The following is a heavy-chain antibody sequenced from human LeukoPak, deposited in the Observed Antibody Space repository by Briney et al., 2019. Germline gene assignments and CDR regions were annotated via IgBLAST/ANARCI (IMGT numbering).Heavy chain of an antibody. D-gene: IGHD7-27*01. CDR2: ISGSRTYT. CDR3: ASVQRPGEPYFDY. Sequence: PGGSLRLSCAASGFTFSDYYMSWIRQAPGKGLEWVSYISGSRTYTNYADSVKGRFTISRDNTKNSLFLQMNSLRAEDTAVYYCASVQRPGEPYFDYWGQGTLVTVSS. V-gene: IGHV3-11*06. J-gene: IGHJ4*02. CDR1: GFTFSDYY.